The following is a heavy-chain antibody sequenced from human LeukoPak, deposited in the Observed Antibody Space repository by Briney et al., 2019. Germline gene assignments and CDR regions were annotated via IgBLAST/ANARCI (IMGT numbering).Heavy chain of an antibody. CDR2: IRSKAYGVTT. V-gene: IGHV3-49*03. J-gene: IGHJ4*02. CDR3: TRYRGMYYYGSGSVNY. Sequence: GRSLRLFCTASGYTLGDYDMSWLRQARGRGGEGVGFIRSKAYGVTTEYAASVKGRFTISREDSKSIAYQQMNSLKTEDTAVYYCTRYRGMYYYGSGSVNYWGQGTLVTVSS. CDR1: GYTLGDYD. D-gene: IGHD3-10*01.